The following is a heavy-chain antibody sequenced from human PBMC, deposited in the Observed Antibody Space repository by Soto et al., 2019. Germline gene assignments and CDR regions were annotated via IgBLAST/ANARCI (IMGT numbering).Heavy chain of an antibody. J-gene: IGHJ6*02. D-gene: IGHD1-26*01. V-gene: IGHV3-23*01. CDR3: AKGDPRQLPSFCHYYYGMDV. CDR2: ISGSGGST. Sequence: EVQLLESGGGLVQPGGSLRLSCAASEFTFSSYAMTWVRQAPGKGLEWVSGISGSGGSTYYADSVKGRFTFSRDNSKNTLDLQMNSLRADDTAVYYCAKGDPRQLPSFCHYYYGMDVWGQGTTVTVSS. CDR1: EFTFSSYA.